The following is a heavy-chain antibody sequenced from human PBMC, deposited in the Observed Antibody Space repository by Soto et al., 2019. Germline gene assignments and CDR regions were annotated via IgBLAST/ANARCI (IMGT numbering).Heavy chain of an antibody. Sequence: GSLRLSCAASGFTFSSYAMSWVRQAPGKGLEWVSAISGSGGSTYYADSVKGRFTISRDNSKNTLYLQMNSLRAEDTAVYYCAKLYSSGWYLRGYFDYWGQGTLVTVSS. CDR3: AKLYSSGWYLRGYFDY. V-gene: IGHV3-23*01. J-gene: IGHJ4*02. CDR2: ISGSGGST. CDR1: GFTFSSYA. D-gene: IGHD6-19*01.